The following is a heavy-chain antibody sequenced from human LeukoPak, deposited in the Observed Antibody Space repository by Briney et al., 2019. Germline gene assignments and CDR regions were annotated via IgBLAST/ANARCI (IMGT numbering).Heavy chain of an antibody. D-gene: IGHD3-22*01. CDR3: ARRLHYYDSSGYQH. J-gene: IGHJ1*01. CDR2: IHPTDSGT. CDR1: GYTFTRYW. V-gene: IGHV5-51*01. Sequence: GESLNISCKGSGYTFTRYWIVWVRPSPGRGLEWMGIIHPTDSGTRDSPSFQDQVTMSVDKTYTTAYLQWSSLKASDTAVYYCARRLHYYDSSGYQHWGQGTLVTVSS.